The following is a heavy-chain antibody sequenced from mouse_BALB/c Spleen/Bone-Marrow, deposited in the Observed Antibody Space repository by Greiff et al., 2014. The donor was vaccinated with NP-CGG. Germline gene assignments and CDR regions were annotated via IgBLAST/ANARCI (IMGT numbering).Heavy chain of an antibody. Sequence: VKLMESGPGLVAPSQSLSITCTVSGFSLSRYSVHWVRQPPGKGLEWLGMIWGGGRTDYNSALKTRLSISKDNSKSQVFLKMNSPQTDDTAMYYCASKLPHDGYDERDAVDYWGQGTSVTVSA. CDR3: ASKLPHDGYDERDAVDY. CDR2: IWGGGRT. D-gene: IGHD2-2*01. CDR1: GFSLSRYS. V-gene: IGHV2-6-4*01. J-gene: IGHJ4*01.